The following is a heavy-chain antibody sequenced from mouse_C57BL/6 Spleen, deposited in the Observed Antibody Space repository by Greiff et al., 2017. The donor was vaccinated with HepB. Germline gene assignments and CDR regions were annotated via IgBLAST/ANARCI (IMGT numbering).Heavy chain of an antibody. D-gene: IGHD1-1*01. J-gene: IGHJ1*03. CDR1: GYTFTSYW. CDR2: IHPNSGST. V-gene: IGHV1-64*01. CDR3: ARETITTVVATSHWYFDV. Sequence: QVQLQQPGAELVKPGASVKLSCKASGYTFTSYWMHWVKQRPGQGLEWIGMIHPNSGSTNYNEKFKSKATLTVDKSSSTAYMQLSSLTSEDSAVYYCARETITTVVATSHWYFDVWGTGTTVTVSS.